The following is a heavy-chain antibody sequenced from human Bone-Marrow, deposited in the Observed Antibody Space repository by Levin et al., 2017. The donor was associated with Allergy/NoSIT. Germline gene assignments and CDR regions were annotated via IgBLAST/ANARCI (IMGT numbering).Heavy chain of an antibody. J-gene: IGHJ4*02. V-gene: IGHV2-70*04. Sequence: SGPTLVKPTQTLTLTCTVSGFSLSTTKMRVSWIRQPPGKALEWLARIDWDDDQFYNPSLKTRLTISKDTSKNQVVLTMTNVDPVDTATYYCARTLPSNDGWNYFDFWGQGTLVTVSS. D-gene: IGHD5-24*01. CDR3: ARTLPSNDGWNYFDF. CDR1: GFSLSTTKMR. CDR2: IDWDDDQ.